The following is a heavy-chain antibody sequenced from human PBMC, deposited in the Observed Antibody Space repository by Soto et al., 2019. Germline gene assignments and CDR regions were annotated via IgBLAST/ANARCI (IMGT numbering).Heavy chain of an antibody. CDR2: ISGSGGST. CDR1: GFTFSSYA. D-gene: IGHD3-22*01. J-gene: IGHJ4*02. CDR3: AKGPDYYDSSGYYY. Sequence: SLRLSCAASGFTFSSYAMSWVRQAPGKGLEWVSAISGSGGSTYYADSVKGRFTISRDNSKNTLYLQMNSLRAEDTAVYYCAKGPDYYDSSGYYYWGQGTLATVSS. V-gene: IGHV3-23*01.